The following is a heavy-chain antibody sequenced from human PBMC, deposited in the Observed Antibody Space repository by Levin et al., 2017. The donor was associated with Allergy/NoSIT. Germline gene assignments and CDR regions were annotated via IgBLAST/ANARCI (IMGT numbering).Heavy chain of an antibody. V-gene: IGHV4-39*01. CDR2: VYYSGST. J-gene: IGHJ4*02. Sequence: SETLSLTCTVSGGSISRSSYYWGWIRQPPGKGLDWIGSVYYSGSTHYNPSLKSRVTISVDTSKNQFSLKLTSMTAADTAVYYCARHDGPGAAAGAYWGQGTLVTVSS. CDR1: GGSISRSSYY. D-gene: IGHD6-13*01. CDR3: ARHDGPGAAAGAY.